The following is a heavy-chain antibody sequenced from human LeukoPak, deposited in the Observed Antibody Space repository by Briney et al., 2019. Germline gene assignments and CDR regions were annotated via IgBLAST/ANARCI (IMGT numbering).Heavy chain of an antibody. CDR2: ISGSGGST. CDR1: GFTFSSYA. Sequence: GGSLRLSCAASGFTFSSYAMSWVRQAPGKGLEWVSAISGSGGSTYYADSVKGRFTISRDNSKNTLYLQMNSLRAEDTAVYYGAKDLGFWSGYLGGDWGQGTLVTVSS. CDR3: AKDLGFWSGYLGGD. J-gene: IGHJ4*02. D-gene: IGHD3-3*01. V-gene: IGHV3-23*01.